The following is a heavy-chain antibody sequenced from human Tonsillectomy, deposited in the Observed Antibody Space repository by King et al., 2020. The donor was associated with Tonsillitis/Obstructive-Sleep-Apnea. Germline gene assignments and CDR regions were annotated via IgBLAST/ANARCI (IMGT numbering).Heavy chain of an antibody. CDR1: GFTFNTYA. D-gene: IGHD1-1*01. V-gene: IGHV3-30*04. Sequence: VQLVESGGGVVQPGRSLRLSCEGSGFTFNTYAMHWVRQAPGKGLEWVALISYDGNNKYYTDSVKGRFIIFRDKSKNTLYLQMNSLRAEDTAIYYCARDREGAHDYYYYYYYMDGWGKGTTVTVS. CDR3: ARDREGAHDYYYYYYYMDG. CDR2: ISYDGNNK. J-gene: IGHJ6*03.